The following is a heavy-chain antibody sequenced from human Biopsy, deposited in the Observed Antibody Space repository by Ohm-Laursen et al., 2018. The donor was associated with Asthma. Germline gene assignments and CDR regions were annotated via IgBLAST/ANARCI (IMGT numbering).Heavy chain of an antibody. CDR1: GYSLTDLS. D-gene: IGHD4-17*01. Sequence: SVKVSCNISGYSLTDLSMHWVRQAPGQGLEWMGGHDHEEGGTVNARRFQGRATMTEDTSTDTAYMELSSLSSDDTAVYYCASDFPKDYVRYNFQFWGQGTLVTVSS. CDR3: ASDFPKDYVRYNFQF. CDR2: HDHEEGGT. V-gene: IGHV1-24*01. J-gene: IGHJ4*02.